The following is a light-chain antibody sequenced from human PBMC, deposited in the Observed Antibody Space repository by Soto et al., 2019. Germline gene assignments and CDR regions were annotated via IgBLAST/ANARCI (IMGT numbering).Light chain of an antibody. J-gene: IGKJ3*01. CDR3: QHYCISPFT. V-gene: IGKV3-20*01. CDR2: GAS. CDR1: QTVTSSY. Sequence: EIVLTQSPGTLSLSPGERATLSCRASQTVTSSYLAWYQQKPGQAPRLLIYGASSRATGIPDRFSGSGSGTDFTLTISRLEPEDCAVYYCQHYCISPFTFVPGTKVEFK.